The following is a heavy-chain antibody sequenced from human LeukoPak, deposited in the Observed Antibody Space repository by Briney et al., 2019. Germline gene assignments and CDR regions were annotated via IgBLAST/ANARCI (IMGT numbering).Heavy chain of an antibody. CDR1: SGSISNGYYY. J-gene: IGHJ4*02. D-gene: IGHD3-22*01. CDR2: IYFTGST. V-gene: IGHV4-61*02. Sequence: PSQTLSLTCTVSSGSISNGYYYWSWVRQPAGKGLEWIGRIYFTGSTNYNPSLKSRLIISVDTSKNQFSLKLSSVTAADTAVYYCARDGFYDSSGYYYNWVFDYWGQGTLVTVSS. CDR3: ARDGFYDSSGYYYNWVFDY.